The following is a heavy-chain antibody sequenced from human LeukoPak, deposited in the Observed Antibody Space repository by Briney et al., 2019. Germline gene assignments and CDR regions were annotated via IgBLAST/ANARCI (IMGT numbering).Heavy chain of an antibody. CDR2: ISYDGRNK. CDR1: GFTFSSYA. Sequence: GGSLRLSCAASGFTFSSYAMHWVRQAPGKGLEWVAVISYDGRNKYYADSVKGRFTISRDNSKNTLYLQMNSLRAEDTAVYYCARNDVLRFLEWLRRQNYYYYGMDVWGQGTTVTVSS. J-gene: IGHJ6*02. V-gene: IGHV3-30*04. CDR3: ARNDVLRFLEWLRRQNYYYYGMDV. D-gene: IGHD3-3*01.